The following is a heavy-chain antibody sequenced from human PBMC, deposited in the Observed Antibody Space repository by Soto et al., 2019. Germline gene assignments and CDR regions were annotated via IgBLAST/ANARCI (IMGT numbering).Heavy chain of an antibody. D-gene: IGHD3-10*01. CDR3: AKSGSYGSGSYYNWFDN. V-gene: IGHV3-23*01. CDR2: ISGAGDRT. Sequence: XGSLRLSCAAADFSFSNYAMNWVRQAPAKGLDWVSCISGAGDRTYYVDSVKGRFTVSRDNSKNTLYLELNSLRAEDTAVYYCAKSGSYGSGSYYNWFDNWGQGTLVTVSS. CDR1: DFSFSNYA. J-gene: IGHJ5*02.